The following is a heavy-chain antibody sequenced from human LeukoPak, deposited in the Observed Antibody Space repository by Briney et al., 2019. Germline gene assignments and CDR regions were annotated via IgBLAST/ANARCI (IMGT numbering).Heavy chain of an antibody. CDR1: GFTLINAW. J-gene: IGHJ5*02. D-gene: IGHD4-23*01. CDR2: IKSKTGGGTT. CDR3: TTENYGGSNWFDP. V-gene: IGHV3-15*01. Sequence: GRSLRPSWAVYGFTLINAWMSWVGQAPGKGLGCGGCIKSKTGGGTTDYAASVKGRFTISRDDSKNTLYLQMNSLKMEDTAVYYCTTENYGGSNWFDPWGQGTLVTVSS.